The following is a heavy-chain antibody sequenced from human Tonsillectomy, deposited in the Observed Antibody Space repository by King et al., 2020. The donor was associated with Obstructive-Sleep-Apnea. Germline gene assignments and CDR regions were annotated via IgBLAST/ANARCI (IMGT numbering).Heavy chain of an antibody. J-gene: IGHJ6*02. CDR1: GFTFTYYA. D-gene: IGHD2-2*02. CDR3: VKDERYPPWAGYDYGMDV. CDR2: ISGSGGNT. V-gene: IGHV3-23*04. Sequence: VQLVESGGGLVQPGGSLRLSCAASGFTFTYYAMTWVRQAPGKGLEWVSAISGSGGNTYYADSVKGRFAISRDNSKNTLFLQMNSLRAEDTAVYYCVKDERYPPWAGYDYGMDVWGQGTTVTVSS.